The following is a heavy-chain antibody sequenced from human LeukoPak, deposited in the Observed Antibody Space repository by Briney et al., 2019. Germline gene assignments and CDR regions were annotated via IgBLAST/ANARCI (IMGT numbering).Heavy chain of an antibody. CDR3: AKGGNWGYYFDY. CDR1: GYTFTSYA. V-gene: IGHV1-3*01. D-gene: IGHD4-23*01. J-gene: IGHJ4*02. Sequence: ASVNVSCKASGYTFTSYAMHWVRQAPGQRLEWMGWINAGNGNTKYSQKFQGRVTITRDTSASTAYMELSSLRSEDTAVYYCAKGGNWGYYFDYWGQGTLVTVS. CDR2: INAGNGNT.